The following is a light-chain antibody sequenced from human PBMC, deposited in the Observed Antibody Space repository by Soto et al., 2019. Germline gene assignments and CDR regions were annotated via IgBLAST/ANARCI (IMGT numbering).Light chain of an antibody. CDR2: DAS. J-gene: IGKJ5*01. CDR1: QSVSSY. CDR3: QQRGTWFT. V-gene: IGKV3-11*01. Sequence: EIVLTQSPATLSLSPGERATLSCRASQSVSSYLAWYQQKPGQAPRLLIYDASKRATGIPAKVSGSGSGTDFSLTISSVEPEDSAVFYCQQRGTWFTFGQGTRLEIK.